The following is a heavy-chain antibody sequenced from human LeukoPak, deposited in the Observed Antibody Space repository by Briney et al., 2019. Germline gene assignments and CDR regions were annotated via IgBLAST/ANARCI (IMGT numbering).Heavy chain of an antibody. V-gene: IGHV1-2*02. Sequence: ASVKVSCKASGFTFTACYKHWVRQAPGQGLEWMGWINPNSGGTNYAQKFQGRVTMTRDTSISTAYMELSRLRSDDTAVYYCARGPHWDPHFDYWGQGTLVTVSS. CDR1: GFTFTACY. CDR2: INPNSGGT. J-gene: IGHJ4*02. CDR3: ARGPHWDPHFDY. D-gene: IGHD7-27*01.